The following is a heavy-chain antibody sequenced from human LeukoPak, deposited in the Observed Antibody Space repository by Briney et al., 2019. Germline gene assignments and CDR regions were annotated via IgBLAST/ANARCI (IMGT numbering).Heavy chain of an antibody. CDR2: INTDGSST. CDR3: ARPRAYDTRDLDY. CDR1: GFSFSSYW. Sequence: GGSLRLSCAASGFSFSSYWMHWVRQAPGKGLVWVSHINTDGSSTAYADSVKGRFTISRDNAKNTLYLQMNSLRAEDTAIYYYARPRAYDTRDLDYWGQGNLVTVSS. V-gene: IGHV3-74*01. J-gene: IGHJ4*02. D-gene: IGHD3-22*01.